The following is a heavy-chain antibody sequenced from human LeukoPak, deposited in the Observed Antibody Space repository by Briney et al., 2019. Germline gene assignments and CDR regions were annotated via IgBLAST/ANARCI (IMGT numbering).Heavy chain of an antibody. V-gene: IGHV3-21*01. J-gene: IGHJ3*02. CDR2: ISSSSSYI. CDR1: GFTFSSYS. CDR3: ARAVGSGWIDAFDI. D-gene: IGHD6-19*01. Sequence: GGSLRLSCAASGFTFSSYSMNWVRQAPGKGLEWVSSISSSSSYIYYADSVKGRFTISRDNAKNSLYLQMNSLRAEDTAVYYCARAVGSGWIDAFDIWGQGTMVTVSS.